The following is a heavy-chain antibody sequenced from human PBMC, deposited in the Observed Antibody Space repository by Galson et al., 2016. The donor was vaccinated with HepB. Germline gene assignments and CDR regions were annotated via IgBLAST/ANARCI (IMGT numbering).Heavy chain of an antibody. D-gene: IGHD3-22*01. V-gene: IGHV3-30*04. CDR2: ISYDGIKE. CDR3: ARDGGVPSDNFDTSGSGYFDY. Sequence: SLRLSCAASGFRFSGYALHWVRQAPGKGLEWVAVISYDGIKEYYADSVEGRFTISRDNSKKTLYLQMNSLRGEDTAVYYCARDGGVPSDNFDTSGSGYFDYWGQGTLVSVSS. J-gene: IGHJ4*02. CDR1: GFRFSGYA.